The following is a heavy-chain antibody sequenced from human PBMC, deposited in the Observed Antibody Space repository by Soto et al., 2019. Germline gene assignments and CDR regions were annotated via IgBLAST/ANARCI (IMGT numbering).Heavy chain of an antibody. Sequence: LSLTCTVSGGSISSSSYYWGWIRQPPGKGLEWVSHISGSGTTIYYADSVKGRFTTSRDNAKNSLYLQMDSLRAEDTAVYYCARQVNYGDSDAFDIWGQGTMVTVSS. D-gene: IGHD4-17*01. CDR3: ARQVNYGDSDAFDI. CDR2: ISGSGTTI. V-gene: IGHV3-11*01. CDR1: GGSISSSSYY. J-gene: IGHJ3*02.